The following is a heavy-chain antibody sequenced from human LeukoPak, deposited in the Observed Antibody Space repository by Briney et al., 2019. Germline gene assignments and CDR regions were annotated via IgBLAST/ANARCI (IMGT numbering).Heavy chain of an antibody. CDR2: ISGSGGST. Sequence: GGSLRLSCAASGFTFSSYGMSWVRQAPGKGLEWVSAISGSGGSTYYADSVKGRFTISRDNSKNTLYLQMNSLRAEDTAVYYCAKSWNDGMSRFDYWGQGTPVIISS. CDR3: AKSWNDGMSRFDY. J-gene: IGHJ4*02. CDR1: GFTFSSYG. D-gene: IGHD1-1*01. V-gene: IGHV3-23*01.